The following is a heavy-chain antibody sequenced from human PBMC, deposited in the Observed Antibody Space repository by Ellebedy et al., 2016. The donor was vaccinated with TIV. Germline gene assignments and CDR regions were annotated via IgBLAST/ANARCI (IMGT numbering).Heavy chain of an antibody. Sequence: MPSETLSLTCVVSGDSMSSHDWWSWVRQPPGKGMEWLGEFHHRGSTHYNPSLKSRVTLSVDKSKNHFSLMLSSVTAADTAVYYCTRNGYYCLDYWGQGTLVIVSS. CDR2: FHHRGST. CDR3: TRNGYYCLDY. J-gene: IGHJ4*02. CDR1: GDSMSSHDW. V-gene: IGHV4-4*02. D-gene: IGHD3-3*01.